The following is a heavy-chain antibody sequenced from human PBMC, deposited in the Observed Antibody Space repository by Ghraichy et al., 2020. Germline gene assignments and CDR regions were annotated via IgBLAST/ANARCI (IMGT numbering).Heavy chain of an antibody. CDR1: GGSISSYY. D-gene: IGHD6-19*01. V-gene: IGHV4-59*01. J-gene: IGHJ5*02. Sequence: SQTLSLTCTVSGGSISSYYWSWIRQPPGKGLEWIGYIYYSGSTNYNPSLKSRVTISVDTSKNQFSLKLSSVTAADTAVYYCARESLNKAVAGLFDPWGQGTLVTVSS. CDR2: IYYSGST. CDR3: ARESLNKAVAGLFDP.